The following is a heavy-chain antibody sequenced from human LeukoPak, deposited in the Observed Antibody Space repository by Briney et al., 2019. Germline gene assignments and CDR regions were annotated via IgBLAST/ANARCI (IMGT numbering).Heavy chain of an antibody. J-gene: IGHJ5*02. Sequence: GGSLRLSCAASGFTFSSYAMHWVRQAPGKGLEWVAVISYDGNNKFYTDSVKGRFTISRDNSKNMVYLQMNSLRAGDTAVFYCARGRKRHFWSGSQNSWFDPWGQGILVTVSS. V-gene: IGHV3-30*04. CDR1: GFTFSSYA. D-gene: IGHD3-3*02. CDR3: ARGRKRHFWSGSQNSWFDP. CDR2: ISYDGNNK.